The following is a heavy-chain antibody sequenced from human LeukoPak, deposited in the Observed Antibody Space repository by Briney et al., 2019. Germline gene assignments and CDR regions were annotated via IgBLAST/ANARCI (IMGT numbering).Heavy chain of an antibody. CDR2: IYHSGST. J-gene: IGHJ4*02. V-gene: IGHV4-38-2*02. Sequence: SETLSLTCTVSGYSISSGYYWGWIRQPPGKGLEWIGSIYHSGSTYYNPSLKSRVTISVDTSKNQFSLKLSSVTAADTAVYYCARDHRPSDYWGQGTLVTVSS. CDR1: GYSISSGYY. CDR3: ARDHRPSDY.